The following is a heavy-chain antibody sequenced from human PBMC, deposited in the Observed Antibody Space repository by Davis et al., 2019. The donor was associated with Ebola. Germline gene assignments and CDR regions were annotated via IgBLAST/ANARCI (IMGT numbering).Heavy chain of an antibody. CDR1: GFTFSGSA. J-gene: IGHJ4*02. Sequence: GGSLRLSCAASGFTFSGSAMHWVRQASGKGLEWVGRIRSKANSYATTYAASVKGRFTISRDDSKNTAYLQMNSLKTEDTAVYYCTITTVHVDYWGQGTLVTVSS. CDR2: IRSKANSYAT. V-gene: IGHV3-73*01. D-gene: IGHD4-17*01. CDR3: TITTVHVDY.